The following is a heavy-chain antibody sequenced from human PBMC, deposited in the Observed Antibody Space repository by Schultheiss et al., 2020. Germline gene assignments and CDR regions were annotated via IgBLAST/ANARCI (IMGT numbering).Heavy chain of an antibody. J-gene: IGHJ6*02. V-gene: IGHV4-39*07. CDR2: IYYSGST. Sequence: ESLKISCTVSGGSISSSSYYWGWIRQPPGKGLEWIGSIYYSGSTYYNPSLKSRVTISVDKSKNQFSLKLSSVTAADTAVYYCARKGHYGMDVWGQGTTVTVSS. CDR3: ARKGHYGMDV. CDR1: GGSISSSSYY.